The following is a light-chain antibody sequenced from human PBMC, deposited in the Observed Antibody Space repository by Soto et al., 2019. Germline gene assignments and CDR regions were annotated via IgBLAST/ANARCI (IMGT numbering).Light chain of an antibody. CDR3: QHYGDSEYT. CDR2: GAS. V-gene: IGKV3-20*01. CDR1: QSVTSSY. Sequence: EIVLTQSPGTLSLSPGERATLSCRASQSVTSSYLAWYQQKPGQDPRLLIYGASSRATGIPDRFSGRGSGTDFTLTISRLEPEDFAVYYCQHYGDSEYTFGQGTKLEIK. J-gene: IGKJ2*01.